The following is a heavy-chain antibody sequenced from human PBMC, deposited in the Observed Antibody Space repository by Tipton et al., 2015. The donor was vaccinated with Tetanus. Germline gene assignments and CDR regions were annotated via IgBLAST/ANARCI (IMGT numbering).Heavy chain of an antibody. D-gene: IGHD6-13*01. CDR1: GGSISSGTYY. CDR2: IYYSGRT. J-gene: IGHJ6*02. CDR3: ARHRGVAADYYYGMDV. V-gene: IGHV4-30-4*08. Sequence: TLSLTCTVSGGSISSGTYYWSWIRQHPGKGLEWIGYIYYSGRTNYNPSLKSRVTISVDTSKNQFSLKLSSVTAADTAVYYCARHRGVAADYYYGMDVWGQGTTVTVSS.